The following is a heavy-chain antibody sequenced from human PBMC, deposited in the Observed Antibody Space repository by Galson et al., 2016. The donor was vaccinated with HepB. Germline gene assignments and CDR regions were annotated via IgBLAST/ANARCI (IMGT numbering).Heavy chain of an antibody. CDR2: IYRSGST. D-gene: IGHD6-13*01. CDR3: ARARFGSSWTFDY. CDR1: GGSISSGVYY. V-gene: IGHV4-31*03. Sequence: LSLTCTVSGGSISSGVYYWSWIRQHPGKGLEWIGYIYRSGSTHYNPSLRSRVTISVDMSKNQIPLRLTSVTAADTAMYYCARARFGSSWTFDYWGQGTLVTVSS. J-gene: IGHJ4*02.